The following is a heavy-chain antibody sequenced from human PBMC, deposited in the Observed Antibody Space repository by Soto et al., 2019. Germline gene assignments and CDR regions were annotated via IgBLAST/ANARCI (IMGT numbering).Heavy chain of an antibody. CDR1: GFSLSTSGVG. CDR3: AHSITMVRIPIYYYGMDV. J-gene: IGHJ6*02. Sequence: SGPTLVNPTQTLTLTCTFSGFSLSTSGVGVGWIRQPPGKALEWLALIYWNDDKRYSPSLKSRLTITEDTSKNQVVLTMTNMDPVDTATYYCAHSITMVRIPIYYYGMDVWGQGTTVTVSS. D-gene: IGHD3-10*01. V-gene: IGHV2-5*01. CDR2: IYWNDDK.